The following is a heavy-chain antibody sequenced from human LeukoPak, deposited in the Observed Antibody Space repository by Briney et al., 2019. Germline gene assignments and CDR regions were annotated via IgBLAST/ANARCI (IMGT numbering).Heavy chain of an antibody. Sequence: SVKVSCKGSGGTFSSYSISWVRRAPGQGLEWMGGIIPIFGTANYAQKFQGRVTITTDESTSTAYMELSSLRSEDTAVYYCARGESEDYSIDYWGQGTLVTVSS. CDR2: IIPIFGTA. J-gene: IGHJ4*02. CDR1: GGTFSSYS. D-gene: IGHD4-11*01. V-gene: IGHV1-69*05. CDR3: ARGESEDYSIDY.